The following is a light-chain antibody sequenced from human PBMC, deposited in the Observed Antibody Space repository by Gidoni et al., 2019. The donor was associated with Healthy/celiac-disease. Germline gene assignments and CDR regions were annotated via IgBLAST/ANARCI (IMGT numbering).Light chain of an antibody. V-gene: IGKV3-15*01. CDR3: QQYNNWPPWT. Sequence: DIVMTQSPATLSVSPGERATLSCRASQSVSSNLAWYQQKPGQAPRLLIYGASNRATGIPARFSGSGSGTEFTLTISSLQSEDFAVYYCQQYNNWPPWTFGQGTKVEIK. J-gene: IGKJ1*01. CDR1: QSVSSN. CDR2: GAS.